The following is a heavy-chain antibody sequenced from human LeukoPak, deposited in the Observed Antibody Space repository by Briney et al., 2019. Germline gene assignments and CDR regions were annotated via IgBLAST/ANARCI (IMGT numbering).Heavy chain of an antibody. D-gene: IGHD4/OR15-4a*01. V-gene: IGHV4-34*01. J-gene: IGHJ4*02. CDR1: GGSFSGYY. Sequence: SETLSLTCAVYGGSFSGYYWSWIRQPPGKGLEWIGEINHSGSTNYNPSLKSRVTISVDTSKNQFSLKLSSVTAADTAVYYCARVATANYDYWGQGTLVTVSS. CDR3: ARVATANYDY. CDR2: INHSGST.